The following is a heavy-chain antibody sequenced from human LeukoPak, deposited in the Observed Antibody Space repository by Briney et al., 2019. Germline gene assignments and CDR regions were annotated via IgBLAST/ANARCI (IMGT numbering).Heavy chain of an antibody. CDR1: GFTFSRYS. CDR2: ISTNSKTI. Sequence: GGSLRLSCATSGFTFSRYSLTWVRQAPGKGLEWLSYISTNSKTIYYADSVKGRFTISRDNSKNTLYLQMNSLRAEDTAVYYCARGGYWGQGTLVTASS. V-gene: IGHV3-48*01. CDR3: ARGGY. J-gene: IGHJ4*02.